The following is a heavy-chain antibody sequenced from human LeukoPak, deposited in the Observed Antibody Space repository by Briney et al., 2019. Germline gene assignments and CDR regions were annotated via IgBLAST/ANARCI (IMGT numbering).Heavy chain of an antibody. CDR1: GYTFTSYA. V-gene: IGHV7-4-1*02. CDR3: ARALNPPPTYDSSGYYLYYFDY. J-gene: IGHJ4*02. CDR2: INTNTGNP. Sequence: VSVKVSCKASGYTFTSYAMNWVRQAPGQGLEWMGWINTNTGNPTYAQGFTGRFVFSLDTSVSTAYLQISSLKAEDTAVYYCARALNPPPTYDSSGYYLYYFDYWGQGTLVTVSS. D-gene: IGHD3-22*01.